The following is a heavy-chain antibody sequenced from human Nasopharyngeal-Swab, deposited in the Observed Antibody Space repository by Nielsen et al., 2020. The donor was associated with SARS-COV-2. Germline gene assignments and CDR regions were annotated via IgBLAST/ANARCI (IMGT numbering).Heavy chain of an antibody. J-gene: IGHJ6*03. D-gene: IGHD5-18*01. Sequence: GGSLRLSCAASGFTFSSYSMNWVRQAPGKGLEWVSSISGSSSYIYYADSVKGRFPISRDNAKNSLYLQMNSLRAEDTAVYYCARDWDTAMVTNYYYYMDVWGKGTTVTVSS. CDR2: ISGSSSYI. CDR3: ARDWDTAMVTNYYYYMDV. V-gene: IGHV3-21*01. CDR1: GFTFSSYS.